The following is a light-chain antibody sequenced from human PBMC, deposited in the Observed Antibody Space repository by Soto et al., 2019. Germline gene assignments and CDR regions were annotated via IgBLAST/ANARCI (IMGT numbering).Light chain of an antibody. V-gene: IGLV2-23*02. Sequence: QSVLTQPASVSGSPGRSITISCTVTSSDVGSYNLVSWYQQHPGKAPKLMIYEVSKRPSGVSNRFSGSKSGNTASLTISGLQAEDEADYYCCSYAGSIPYVFGTGTKVTV. CDR2: EVS. CDR1: SSDVGSYNL. CDR3: CSYAGSIPYV. J-gene: IGLJ1*01.